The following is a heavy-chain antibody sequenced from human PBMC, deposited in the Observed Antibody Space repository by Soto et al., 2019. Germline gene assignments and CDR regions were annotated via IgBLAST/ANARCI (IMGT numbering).Heavy chain of an antibody. V-gene: IGHV1-2*04. CDR1: GGTFSSYA. CDR2: INPNSGDT. CDR3: ARDSHTDCSSYYYGMDV. D-gene: IGHD2-15*01. Sequence: ASVKVSCKASGGTFSSYAISWVRQAPGQGLEWMGWINPNSGDTIYAQKFQGWVTMTRDTSISTAYMELSRLRSDDTAVYYCARDSHTDCSSYYYGMDVWGQGTTVTVSS. J-gene: IGHJ6*02.